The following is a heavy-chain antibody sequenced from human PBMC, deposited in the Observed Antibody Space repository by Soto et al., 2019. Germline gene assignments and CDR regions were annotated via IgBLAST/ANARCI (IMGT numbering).Heavy chain of an antibody. J-gene: IGHJ5*02. CDR2: LYYSGTS. D-gene: IGHD2-2*01. V-gene: IGHV4-39*01. CDR3: ARLHCDSPNCVPLDP. CDR1: GGSIRDDTYY. Sequence: QLQLQESGPGLVKPSETLSLTCTVSGGSIRDDTYYWGWIRQPPGKGLEWIGSLYYSGTSSYNPSFKSRVTMSVDTSKKQLSLRLSSVTAADTAVYYCARLHCDSPNCVPLDPWGQGTLVIVSS.